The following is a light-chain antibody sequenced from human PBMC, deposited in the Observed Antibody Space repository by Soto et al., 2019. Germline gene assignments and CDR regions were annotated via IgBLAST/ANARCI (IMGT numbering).Light chain of an antibody. Sequence: DIQMTQSPSTLSASVGDRVTITCRASQSISSWLAWYQQKPGKAPKLLIYDAPSLESGVPSRFSGSGSGTEFTLTFSSLQPDDFATYYCQQYNSYWTFGQGTKV. CDR3: QQYNSYWT. V-gene: IGKV1-5*01. CDR2: DAP. CDR1: QSISSW. J-gene: IGKJ1*01.